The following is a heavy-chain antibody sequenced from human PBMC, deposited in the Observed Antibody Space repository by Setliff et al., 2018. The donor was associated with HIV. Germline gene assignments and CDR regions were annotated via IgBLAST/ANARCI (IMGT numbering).Heavy chain of an antibody. CDR3: ARVGDYNFWSGYKYNYYYGMDV. D-gene: IGHD3-3*01. J-gene: IGHJ6*02. Sequence: PGGSLRLSCVASGLTFSNYAMTWVRQAPGKGLEWVSVISGSGGSTYYADSVKGRFTISRDNSKNTLYLQMNRLRADDTAVYYCARVGDYNFWSGYKYNYYYGMDVWGQGTTVTVSS. CDR1: GLTFSNYA. CDR2: ISGSGGST. V-gene: IGHV3-23*01.